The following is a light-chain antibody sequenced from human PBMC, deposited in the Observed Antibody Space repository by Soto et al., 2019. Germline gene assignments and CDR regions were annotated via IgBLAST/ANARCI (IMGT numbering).Light chain of an antibody. CDR2: GAS. CDR1: QSVSSN. CDR3: QQYNNWPLT. Sequence: EIVMTQSPATLSVSPGERANLSCRASQSVSSNLAWYQQKPDQAPRLLIYGASTRATGIPARFSGSGSGTEFTLTISSLQSEDFAVYYCQQYNNWPLTFGGGTKVEIK. J-gene: IGKJ4*01. V-gene: IGKV3-15*01.